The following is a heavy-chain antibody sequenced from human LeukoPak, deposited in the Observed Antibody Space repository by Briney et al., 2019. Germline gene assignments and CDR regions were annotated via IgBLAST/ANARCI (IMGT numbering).Heavy chain of an antibody. V-gene: IGHV3-48*01. J-gene: IGHJ5*02. CDR2: ISSSSSTI. D-gene: IGHD3-9*01. CDR1: GFTFSSYS. CDR3: AKDRYYDMLNWFDP. Sequence: GGSLRLSCAASGFTFSSYSMNWVRQAPGKGLEWVSYISSSSSTIYYADSVKGRFTISRDNSKNTLYLQMNSLRAEDTAVYYCAKDRYYDMLNWFDPWGQGTLVTVSS.